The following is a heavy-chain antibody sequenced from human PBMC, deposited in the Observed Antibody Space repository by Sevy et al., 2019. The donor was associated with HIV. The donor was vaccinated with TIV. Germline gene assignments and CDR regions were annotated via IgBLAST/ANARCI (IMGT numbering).Heavy chain of an antibody. V-gene: IGHV3-33*01. CDR2: IWYDGSNK. CDR1: GFTFSSYG. CDR3: ARDPIVGAPGGWFDP. J-gene: IGHJ5*02. Sequence: GGSLRLSCAASGFTFSSYGMHWVRQAPGKGLEWVAVIWYDGSNKYYADSVKGRFTISRDNSKNTLYLQMNSLRAEDTAVYYCARDPIVGAPGGWFDPWGQRTLVTVSS. D-gene: IGHD1-26*01.